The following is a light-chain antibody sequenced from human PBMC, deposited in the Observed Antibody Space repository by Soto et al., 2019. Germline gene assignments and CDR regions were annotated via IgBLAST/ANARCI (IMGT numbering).Light chain of an antibody. CDR1: QSISSW. CDR3: QQYNSYSSVT. V-gene: IGKV1-5*01. CDR2: DAS. J-gene: IGKJ2*01. Sequence: DIQMTQSPSTLSASVGDRVTITCRASQSISSWLAWYQQKPGKAPKLLIYDASSLESGVPSRFSGSGSGTEFTLTISSLQPDDFATYYCQQYNSYSSVTFGQGTTLEIK.